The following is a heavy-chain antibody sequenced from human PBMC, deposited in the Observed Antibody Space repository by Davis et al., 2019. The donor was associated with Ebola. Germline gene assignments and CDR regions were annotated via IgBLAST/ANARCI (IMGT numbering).Heavy chain of an antibody. CDR1: GFTFSSYG. J-gene: IGHJ4*02. CDR3: VKGGWQQYFDY. D-gene: IGHD6-13*01. CDR2: IWYDGSNK. V-gene: IGHV3-33*06. Sequence: GGSLRLSCAASGFTFSSYGMHWVRQAPGKGLEWAAVIWYDGSNKYYADSVKGRFTISRDNSKNTLYLQMNSLRAEDTAVYYCVKGGWQQYFDYWGQGTLVTVSS.